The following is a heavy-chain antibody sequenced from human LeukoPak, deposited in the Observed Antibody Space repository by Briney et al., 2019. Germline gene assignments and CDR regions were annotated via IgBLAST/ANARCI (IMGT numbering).Heavy chain of an antibody. CDR3: ARIVVVIRGGGDYFDY. CDR2: ISGSGGST. V-gene: IGHV3-23*01. CDR1: GFTFSSYA. J-gene: IGHJ4*02. D-gene: IGHD3-22*01. Sequence: PGGSLRLSCAASGFTFSSYAMSWVRQAPGKGLEWVSAISGSGGSTYYADSVKGRFTISRDNSKNTLYLQMNSLRAEDTAVYYCARIVVVIRGGGDYFDYWGQGTLVTVSS.